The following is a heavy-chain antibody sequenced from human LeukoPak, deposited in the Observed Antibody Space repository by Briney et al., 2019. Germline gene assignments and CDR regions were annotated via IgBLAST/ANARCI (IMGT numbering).Heavy chain of an antibody. V-gene: IGHV1-8*01. CDR2: MNPNSGNT. Sequence: EASVKVSCKASGYTFTSYDINWVRQATGQGLERMGWMNPNSGNTGYAQEFQGRVTMTRNTSISTAYMELSSLRSEDTAVYYCARVGGVTATSYYYGMDVWGKGTTVTVSS. J-gene: IGHJ6*04. CDR3: ARVGGVTATSYYYGMDV. CDR1: GYTFTSYD. D-gene: IGHD2-21*02.